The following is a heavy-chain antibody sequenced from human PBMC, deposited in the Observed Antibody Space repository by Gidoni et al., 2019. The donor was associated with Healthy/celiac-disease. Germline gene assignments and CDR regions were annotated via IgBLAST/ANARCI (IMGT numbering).Heavy chain of an antibody. J-gene: IGHJ6*02. CDR3: ARGLITIFGEAGHYYYYGMDV. V-gene: IGHV1-46*01. CDR1: GYTFTSYY. CDR2: INPSGGST. D-gene: IGHD3-3*01. Sequence: QVQLVQSGAEVKKPGASVKVSCKASGYTFTSYYMHWVRQAPGQGLEWMGIINPSGGSTSYAQKFQGRVTMTRDTSTSTVYMELSSLRSEDTAVYYCARGLITIFGEAGHYYYYGMDVWGQGTTVTVSS.